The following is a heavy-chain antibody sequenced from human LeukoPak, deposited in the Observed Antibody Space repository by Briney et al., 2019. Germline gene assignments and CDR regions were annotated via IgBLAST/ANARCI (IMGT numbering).Heavy chain of an antibody. V-gene: IGHV3-30*03. CDR3: ARDRAWNYFDY. CDR2: ISNDGSRK. CDR1: GFTYSNYA. D-gene: IGHD3-3*01. Sequence: GGSLRVSCSASGFTYSNYAMNWVRQAPGKGLEWVAIISNDGSRKYYAHSVEGRFTISRDNSKNTLYLQMDSLRAEDTAVYYCARDRAWNYFDYWGQGTLVTVSS. J-gene: IGHJ4*02.